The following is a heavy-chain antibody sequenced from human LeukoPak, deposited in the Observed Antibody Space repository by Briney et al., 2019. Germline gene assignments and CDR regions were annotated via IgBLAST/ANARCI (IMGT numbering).Heavy chain of an antibody. D-gene: IGHD3-22*01. CDR2: IHSGST. CDR1: GGPISSYY. Sequence: SETLSLTCTVSGGPISSYYWSWIRQPPGKGLEWIGYIHSGSTNYNPSLQSRITISVDRSKNQFSLKLSSVTAADTAVYYCARFESGYIDYWGQGTLVTVSS. CDR3: ARFESGYIDY. V-gene: IGHV4-59*12. J-gene: IGHJ4*02.